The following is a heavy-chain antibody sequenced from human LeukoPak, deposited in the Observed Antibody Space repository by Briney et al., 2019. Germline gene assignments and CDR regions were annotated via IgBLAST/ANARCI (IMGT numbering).Heavy chain of an antibody. CDR2: ISGSGIST. V-gene: IGHV3-23*01. Sequence: GGSLRLSCTASGFTFSSYAMSWIRQAPGKGLEWVSTISGSGISTYYADSVKGRFTISRDNSRNTLYLQMNTLRVEDTALFYCAKGDNNILTGYYNSFDSWGQGTLVTVSS. CDR3: AKGDNNILTGYYNSFDS. J-gene: IGHJ4*02. D-gene: IGHD3-9*01. CDR1: GFTFSSYA.